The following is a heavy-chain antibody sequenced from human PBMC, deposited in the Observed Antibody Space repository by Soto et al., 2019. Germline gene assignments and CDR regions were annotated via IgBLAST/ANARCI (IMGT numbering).Heavy chain of an antibody. CDR1: GCRFTTYW. CDR2: IYPGDSNT. V-gene: IGHV5-51*01. Sequence: GESVKISCNGSGCRFTTYWIGWGGQMPWKGLEWMGLIYPGDSNTRFSPSFQGQVTIPVDMSISTAYLQWSSLRVSDTAMYYCAGQAYHYDTNSFGYWGQETLVTVSS. CDR3: AGQAYHYDTNSFGY. D-gene: IGHD3-16*01. J-gene: IGHJ4*02.